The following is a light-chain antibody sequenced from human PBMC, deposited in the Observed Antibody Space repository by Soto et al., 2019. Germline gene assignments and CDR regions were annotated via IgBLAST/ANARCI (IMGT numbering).Light chain of an antibody. CDR1: SSDVGGYNY. CDR3: GSYTSSSTWV. V-gene: IGLV2-14*01. Sequence: QSALTQPASVSGSPGQSITISCTGTSSDVGGYNYVSWYQQHPGKAPKLMIYDVSNRPSGVSNRFSGSKSGNTAALTISGLKAEDGADYYCGSYTSSSTWVFGGGTKLTVL. CDR2: DVS. J-gene: IGLJ3*02.